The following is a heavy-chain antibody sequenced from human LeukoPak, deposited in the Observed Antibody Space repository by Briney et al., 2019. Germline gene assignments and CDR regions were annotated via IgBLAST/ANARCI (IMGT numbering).Heavy chain of an antibody. J-gene: IGHJ4*02. CDR1: GFTFSDYY. Sequence: GGSLRLSCAASGFTFSDYYMSWIRQAPGKGLDWVSYISSSSSYTNYADSAKGRFTISRDNAKNSLYLQMNSLRAEDTAVYYCATAAGAGNFEYWGQGTLVSVSS. CDR2: ISSSSSYT. CDR3: ATAAGAGNFEY. V-gene: IGHV3-11*06. D-gene: IGHD6-13*01.